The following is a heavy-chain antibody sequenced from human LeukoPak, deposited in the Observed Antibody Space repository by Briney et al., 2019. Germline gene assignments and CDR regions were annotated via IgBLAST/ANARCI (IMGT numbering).Heavy chain of an antibody. D-gene: IGHD2-21*01. V-gene: IGHV3-30*04. J-gene: IGHJ4*02. CDR2: VLYDGSNK. CDR1: GFTFTRYT. CDR3: VRDNYGGILDF. Sequence: PGGSLRLSCAASGFTFTRYTMHWLRQAPGKGLEWVAVVLYDGSNKYYADSVKGRFTLSRDNSKNTLSLQMNTLRADDTAVYYYVRDNYGGILDFWGQGTLVTVSS.